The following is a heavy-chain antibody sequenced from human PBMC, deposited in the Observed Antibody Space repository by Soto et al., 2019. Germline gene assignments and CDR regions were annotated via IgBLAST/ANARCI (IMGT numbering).Heavy chain of an antibody. J-gene: IGHJ4*02. CDR2: IYYSGST. D-gene: IGHD6-6*01. V-gene: IGHV4-31*03. Sequence: SETLSLTCTVSGGSISSGGYYWSWIRQHPGKGLDLIGYIYYSGSTYYNSSLKSRVTISVDTSKNQFSLKLSSVTAADTAVYYCARERKIEYSSSRTAGFDYWGQGTLVTVSS. CDR1: GGSISSGGYY. CDR3: ARERKIEYSSSRTAGFDY.